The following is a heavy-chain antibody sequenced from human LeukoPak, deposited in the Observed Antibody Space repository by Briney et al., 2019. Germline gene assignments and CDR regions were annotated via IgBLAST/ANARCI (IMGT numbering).Heavy chain of an antibody. CDR3: ARVTNYGDYSGLFDY. Sequence: GGSLRLSCAASGFTFDDYGMSGVRHSRGKGLEGGSCINWNGGSTGYAGSVKGRFTISRDNAKNSLYLQMNSLRAEDTALYYCARVTNYGDYSGLFDYWGQGTLVTVSS. CDR2: INWNGGST. J-gene: IGHJ4*02. CDR1: GFTFDDYG. D-gene: IGHD4-17*01. V-gene: IGHV3-20*04.